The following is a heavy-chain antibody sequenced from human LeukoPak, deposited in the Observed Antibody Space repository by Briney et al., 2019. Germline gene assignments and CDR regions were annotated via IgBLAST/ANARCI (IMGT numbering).Heavy chain of an antibody. J-gene: IGHJ2*01. V-gene: IGHV4-38-2*02. CDR1: GYSISSGYY. CDR2: IYHSGST. CDR3: ARGKLGWYFDL. Sequence: SETLSLTCTVSGYSISSGYYWGWIRQPPGKGLEWIGSIYHSGSTYYNPSLKNRVTISVDTSKNQFSLKLSSVTAADTAVYYCARGKLGWYFDLWGRGTLVTVSS. D-gene: IGHD3-16*01.